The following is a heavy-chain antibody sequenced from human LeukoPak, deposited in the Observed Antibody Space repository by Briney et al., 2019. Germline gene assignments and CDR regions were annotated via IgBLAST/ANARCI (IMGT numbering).Heavy chain of an antibody. J-gene: IGHJ4*02. CDR1: GFTVSNNY. V-gene: IGHV3-66*01. D-gene: IGHD5-24*01. CDR3: ARDFHGNYFDY. CDR2: IYIAGTT. Sequence: PGGSLRLSCAASGFTVSNNYMSWVRQAPGKGLEWVSIIYIAGTTYHADSVRGRLVISRDNSKNTVYLQMNSLRADDTAVYYCARDFHGNYFDYWGQGTLVTVSS.